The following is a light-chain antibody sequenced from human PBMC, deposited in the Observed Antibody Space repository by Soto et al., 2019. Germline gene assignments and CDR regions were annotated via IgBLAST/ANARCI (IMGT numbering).Light chain of an antibody. Sequence: DIVMTQSPDSLAVSLGERATINCKSSQSVLYSSNNKNYLAWYQQRPGQPPKLLIYWASTRESGVPDRFSGSWSGTDFTLTITSLQAEAVAVYYCQQYESTPPTFGQGTKLELK. J-gene: IGKJ2*01. CDR3: QQYESTPPT. CDR1: QSVLYSSNNKNY. CDR2: WAS. V-gene: IGKV4-1*01.